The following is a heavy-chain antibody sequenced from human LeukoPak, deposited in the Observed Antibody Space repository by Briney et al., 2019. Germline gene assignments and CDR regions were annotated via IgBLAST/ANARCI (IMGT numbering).Heavy chain of an antibody. Sequence: ESLKISCKGSGYSFTNDYINWVRQVPGKGLEWMGRIDPRDSYTDYSPSFQDQVTISADKSISTAYLQWRSLKASDTAMYYCAKRDPNGDYASFDFWGQGTLVIVSS. CDR3: AKRDPNGDYASFDF. V-gene: IGHV5-10-1*01. J-gene: IGHJ5*01. D-gene: IGHD4-17*01. CDR2: IDPRDSYT. CDR1: GYSFTNDY.